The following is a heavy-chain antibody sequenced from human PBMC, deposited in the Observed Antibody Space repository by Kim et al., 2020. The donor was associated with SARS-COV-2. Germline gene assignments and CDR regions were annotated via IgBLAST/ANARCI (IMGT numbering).Heavy chain of an antibody. Sequence: GGSLRLSCAASGFTFSRYAMSWVRQAPGKGPEWIAAVNNGGNAYYANSAKGRFTVSRDNNRNTLDLQMNSPTAGDTALYFCAKDHPSSGWPTFDSWGQGTLVTVSS. CDR2: VNNGGNA. CDR1: GFTFSRYA. CDR3: AKDHPSSGWPTFDS. D-gene: IGHD6-19*01. V-gene: IGHV3-23*01. J-gene: IGHJ4*02.